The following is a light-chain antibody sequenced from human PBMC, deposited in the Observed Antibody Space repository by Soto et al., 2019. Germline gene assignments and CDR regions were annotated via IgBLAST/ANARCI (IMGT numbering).Light chain of an antibody. CDR2: WAS. J-gene: IGKJ4*01. CDR3: QQYYTIPLT. V-gene: IGKV4-1*01. CDR1: HCVLYRSDNKNY. Sequence: VLTESPDFLDVSLGGRATTSCRPSHCVLYRSDNKNYLVCYQQTPGQPPKPLIYWASTREFGVPDRFSGSGSGTDFTLTISSLQAEDVAVYYCQQYYTIPLTFGGGPKVDI.